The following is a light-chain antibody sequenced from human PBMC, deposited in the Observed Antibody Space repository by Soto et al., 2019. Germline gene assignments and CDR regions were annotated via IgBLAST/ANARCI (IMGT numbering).Light chain of an antibody. J-gene: IGKJ1*01. V-gene: IGKV1-5*03. CDR2: KAS. CDR3: QQYNSYSEE. CDR1: QTISSW. Sequence: DIKVTHTPARLYASIPYTGTNTYRASQTISSWLAWYQQKPGKAPKLLIYKASTLKSGVPSRFSGSGPGTEFTLTISSLQPDDFATYYCQQYNSYSEEFGQGSKVDI.